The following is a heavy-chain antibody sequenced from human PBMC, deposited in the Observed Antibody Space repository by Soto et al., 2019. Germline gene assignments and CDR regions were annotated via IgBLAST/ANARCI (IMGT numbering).Heavy chain of an antibody. CDR1: GFTFSNAL. CDR3: ATGGYYPDY. CDR2: VKSKIHGGTT. Sequence: WSLRLSFSCSGFTFSNALMNWVRQAPGTGLEWVGRVKSKIHGGTTDYAAPVKGRFTISRDDSENTVFLQMNSLKTEDTAVYYCATGGYYPDYWGQGTLVTVSS. J-gene: IGHJ4*02. D-gene: IGHD3-10*01. V-gene: IGHV3-15*01.